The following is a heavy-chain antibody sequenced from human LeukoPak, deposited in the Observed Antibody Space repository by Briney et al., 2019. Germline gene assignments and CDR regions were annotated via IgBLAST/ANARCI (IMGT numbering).Heavy chain of an antibody. CDR3: ARDGGDSSGYWFDY. Sequence: GGSLRLSCAASGFTFSSYSMNWVRQAPGKGLEWVSYISSSSSTIYYADSVMGRFTISRDNAKNSLYLQMNSLRAEDTAVYYCARDGGDSSGYWFDYWGQGTLVTVSS. CDR1: GFTFSSYS. V-gene: IGHV3-48*01. D-gene: IGHD3-22*01. J-gene: IGHJ4*02. CDR2: ISSSSSTI.